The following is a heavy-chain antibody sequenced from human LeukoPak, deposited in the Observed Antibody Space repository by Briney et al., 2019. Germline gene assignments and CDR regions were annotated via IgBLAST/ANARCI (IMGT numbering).Heavy chain of an antibody. CDR2: LHPNSGTA. J-gene: IGHJ3*02. CDR3: ARVTSRFWTGYYDPFDI. V-gene: IGHV1-8*03. CDR1: GYTFTNYD. Sequence: ASVKVSCKASGYTFTNYDINWVRQATGQGLEWMGWLHPNSGTAGYAQNFQGRVAITGDTSMSTAYMELSSLRSEDTAVYYCARVTSRFWTGYYDPFDIWGQGTMVTVSS. D-gene: IGHD3/OR15-3a*01.